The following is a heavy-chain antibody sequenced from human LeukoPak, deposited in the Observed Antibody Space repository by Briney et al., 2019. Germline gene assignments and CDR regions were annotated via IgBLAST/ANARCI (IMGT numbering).Heavy chain of an antibody. CDR2: ISYDGSDK. J-gene: IGHJ4*02. CDR3: AKDQGMATILDY. V-gene: IGHV3-30*18. Sequence: GRSLRLSCAASGFTFSSCDMHWVRQAPGKGLEWVALISYDGSDKYYADSVRGRFTISRDNSKNTLYLQMNSLRTEDTAVYYSAKDQGMATILDYWGQGTLVTVSS. CDR1: GFTFSSCD. D-gene: IGHD5-24*01.